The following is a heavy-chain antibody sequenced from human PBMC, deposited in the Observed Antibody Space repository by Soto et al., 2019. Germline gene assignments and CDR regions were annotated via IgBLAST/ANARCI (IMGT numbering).Heavy chain of an antibody. D-gene: IGHD3-3*01. CDR2: IYYSGST. J-gene: IGHJ4*02. CDR3: ARAIDYDFWSGYSTISGAQYFDY. V-gene: IGHV4-61*01. CDR1: GGFVSSGSYY. Sequence: SETLSLTCTVSGGFVSSGSYYWSWIRQPPGKGLEWIGYIYYSGSTNYNPSLKSRVTISVDTSKNQFSLKRSSVTAADTAVYYCARAIDYDFWSGYSTISGAQYFDYWGQGTLVTVSS.